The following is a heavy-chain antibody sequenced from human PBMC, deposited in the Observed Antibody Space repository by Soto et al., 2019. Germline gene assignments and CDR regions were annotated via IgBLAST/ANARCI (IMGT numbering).Heavy chain of an antibody. CDR3: AREGAIVGATGDWFDP. J-gene: IGHJ5*02. V-gene: IGHV5-51*01. CDR1: GYSFTSYW. D-gene: IGHD1-26*01. Sequence: PGESLKISCKGSGYSFTSYWIGWVRQMPGKGLEWMGIIYPGDSDTRYSPSFQGQVTISADKSISTAYLQWSSLKASDTAMYYCAREGAIVGATGDWFDPWGQGTLVTVS. CDR2: IYPGDSDT.